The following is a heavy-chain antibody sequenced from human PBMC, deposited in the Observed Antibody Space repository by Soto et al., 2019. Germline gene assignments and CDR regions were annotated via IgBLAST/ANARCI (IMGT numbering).Heavy chain of an antibody. Sequence: SETLSLTCAVYGGSFSGYYWSWIRQPPGKGLEWIGEINHSGSTNYNPSLKSRVTISVDTSKNQFSLKLSSVTAADTAVYYCARVSWGYYGSGSYLVNFAYWGQGTLVTVSS. CDR3: ARVSWGYYGSGSYLVNFAY. CDR2: INHSGST. J-gene: IGHJ4*02. D-gene: IGHD3-10*01. V-gene: IGHV4-34*01. CDR1: GGSFSGYY.